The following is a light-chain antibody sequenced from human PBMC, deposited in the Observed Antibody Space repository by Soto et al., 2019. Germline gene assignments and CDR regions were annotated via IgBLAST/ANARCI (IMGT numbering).Light chain of an antibody. CDR1: QSVKSSY. CDR2: GAS. Sequence: EIVLTQSPGTLSLAPGEGATLSCRASQSVKSSYLAWYQQKPGQAPRLLIYGASSRATGIPDRFSGSGSGTDFTLTISRLEPEDFAVYYCQQFRNWPWTFGQGTKVDIK. J-gene: IGKJ1*01. V-gene: IGKV3-20*01. CDR3: QQFRNWPWT.